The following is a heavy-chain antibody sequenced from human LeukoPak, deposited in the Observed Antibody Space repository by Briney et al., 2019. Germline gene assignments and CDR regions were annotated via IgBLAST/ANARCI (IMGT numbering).Heavy chain of an antibody. J-gene: IGHJ4*02. Sequence: GASVKVSCKASGYTFTSYDINWVRQAPGQGLEWMGWISAYNGNTNYAQKLQGRVTMTTDTSTSTAYMELRSLRSDDTAVYYCARGSDYVWGSYRYPDYWGQGTLVTVSS. CDR1: GYTFTSYD. D-gene: IGHD3-16*02. V-gene: IGHV1-18*01. CDR3: ARGSDYVWGSYRYPDY. CDR2: ISAYNGNT.